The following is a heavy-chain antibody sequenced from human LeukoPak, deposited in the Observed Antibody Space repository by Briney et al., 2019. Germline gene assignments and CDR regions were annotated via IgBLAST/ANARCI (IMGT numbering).Heavy chain of an antibody. CDR3: ARDLFAPYCSSTSCYYY. V-gene: IGHV4-30-2*01. J-gene: IGHJ4*02. CDR1: GGSISSGGYY. Sequence: PSQTLSLTCTVSGGSISSGGYYWSWIRQPPGKGLEWIGYIYHSGSTYYNPSLKSRVTISVDRSKNQFSLKLSSVTAADTAVYYCARDLFAPYCSSTSCYYYWGQGILVTVSS. CDR2: IYHSGST. D-gene: IGHD2-2*01.